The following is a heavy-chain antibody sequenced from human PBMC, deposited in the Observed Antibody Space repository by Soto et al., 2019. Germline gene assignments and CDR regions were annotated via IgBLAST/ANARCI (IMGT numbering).Heavy chain of an antibody. CDR1: GFTFIKYA. D-gene: IGHD6-19*01. CDR3: ARDYADIAVAGITLLAH. CDR2: INAGNGNT. V-gene: IGHV1-3*01. J-gene: IGHJ4*01. Sequence: QVQLVQSGAEVKKPGASVNVSCKASGFTFIKYAMHWVRQAPGQRPEWMGWINAGNGNTRYSQGWQGRVTITRDTSGSTVYMDLSSLRSEDTAVYYCARDYADIAVAGITLLAHWGQGTLVTVSS.